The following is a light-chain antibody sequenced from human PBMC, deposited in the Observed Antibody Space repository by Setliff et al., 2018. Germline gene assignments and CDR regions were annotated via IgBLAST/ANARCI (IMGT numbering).Light chain of an antibody. CDR3: QQRSNWST. Sequence: ETVLTQSPATLSLSPGDRATLSCRASQPLRTSLAWYQQKPGQAPRLVIYDASHRATGIPARFSGSGFGTDFTLTISSLEPEDFAVYYCQQRSNWSTFGQGTRLEIK. V-gene: IGKV3-11*01. J-gene: IGKJ5*01. CDR1: QPLRTS. CDR2: DAS.